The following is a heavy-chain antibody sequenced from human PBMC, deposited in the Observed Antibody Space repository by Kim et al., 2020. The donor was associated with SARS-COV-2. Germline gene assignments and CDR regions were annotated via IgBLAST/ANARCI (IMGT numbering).Heavy chain of an antibody. D-gene: IGHD2-2*01. CDR3: ARSSSTSCPCYYMDV. CDR1: GFTFSTYW. J-gene: IGHJ6*03. CDR2: ISSDGITT. Sequence: GGSLRLSCAASGFTFSTYWTYWVRQAPGKGLVWVSRISSDGITTNYADSVKGRFTISRDNAKNTLYLQMDSLRAEDTAVYYCARSSSTSCPCYYMDVWGKGTTVTVSS. V-gene: IGHV3-74*01.